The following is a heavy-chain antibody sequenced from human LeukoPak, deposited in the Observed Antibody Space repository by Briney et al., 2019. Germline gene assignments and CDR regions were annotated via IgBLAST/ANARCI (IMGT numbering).Heavy chain of an antibody. CDR3: AKVTYPYGDNSFDY. CDR2: ISSNGGST. Sequence: GGSLRLSCSASGFTFSSYAMRWVRQAPGKGLEYVSAISSNGGSTYYADSVKGRFTISRDNSKNTLYLQMNSLRAEDTAVYYCAKVTYPYGDNSFDYWGQGTLVTVSS. D-gene: IGHD4-17*01. J-gene: IGHJ4*02. V-gene: IGHV3-64*04. CDR1: GFTFSSYA.